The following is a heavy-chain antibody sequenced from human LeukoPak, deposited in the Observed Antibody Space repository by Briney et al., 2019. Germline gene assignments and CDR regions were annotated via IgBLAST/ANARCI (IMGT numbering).Heavy chain of an antibody. CDR3: ARDPNGDYVGSFDF. CDR2: IRGNGGGP. V-gene: IGHV3-23*01. D-gene: IGHD2-21*02. CDR1: GFTFRNYA. Sequence: GGSLRLSCSASGFTFRNYAIIWVRQAPGKGLEWVADIRGNGGGPHYADSVRGRFIISRDNSKNTLYLHMDSLRAEDTAMYYCARDPNGDYVGSFDFWGQGTMVTVSS. J-gene: IGHJ3*01.